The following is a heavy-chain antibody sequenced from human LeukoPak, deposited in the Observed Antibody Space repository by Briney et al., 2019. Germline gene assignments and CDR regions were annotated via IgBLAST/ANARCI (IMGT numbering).Heavy chain of an antibody. V-gene: IGHV3-7*01. CDR2: IKQDGSEK. CDR1: GFTFSSYW. J-gene: IGHJ4*02. D-gene: IGHD5-18*01. CDR3: AKGGWIQLWTNFDY. Sequence: GGSLRLSCAASGFTFSSYWMSWVRQAPGKGLEWVANIKQDGSEKYYVDSVKGRFTISRDNAKNSLYLQMNSLRAEDTAVYYCAKGGWIQLWTNFDYWGQGTLVTVSS.